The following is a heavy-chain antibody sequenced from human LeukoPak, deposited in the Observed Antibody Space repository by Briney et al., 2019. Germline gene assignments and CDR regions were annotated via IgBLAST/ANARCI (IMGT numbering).Heavy chain of an antibody. D-gene: IGHD3-22*01. CDR2: IYSDGRA. CDR3: ARDSYDNSGYPVYFDF. J-gene: IGHJ4*02. Sequence: GGSLRLSCAASGLIVSDNYMSWVRQAPGKGLEWVSVIYSDGRAFYADSVKGRFTISRDTSGNTLSLQMNSLRAEDTAVYYCARDSYDNSGYPVYFDFWGQGTLVTVSS. CDR1: GLIVSDNY. V-gene: IGHV3-53*01.